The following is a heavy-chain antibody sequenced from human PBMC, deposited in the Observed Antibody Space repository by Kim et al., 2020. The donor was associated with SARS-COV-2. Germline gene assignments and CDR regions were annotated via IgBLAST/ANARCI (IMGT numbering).Heavy chain of an antibody. V-gene: IGHV1-18*01. Sequence: QKLQGRVTMTTDTSTSTAYMELRSLRSDDTAVYYCARDLRGDYPSAYFDLWGRGTLVTVSS. J-gene: IGHJ2*01. D-gene: IGHD4-17*01. CDR3: ARDLRGDYPSAYFDL.